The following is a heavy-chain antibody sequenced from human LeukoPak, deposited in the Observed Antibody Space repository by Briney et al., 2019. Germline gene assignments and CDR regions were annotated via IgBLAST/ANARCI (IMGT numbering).Heavy chain of an antibody. CDR1: GFTFSSYA. Sequence: PGGSLRLSCAASGFTFSSYAMSWVRQAPGKGLEWVSAISGSGGSTYYADSVKGRFTISRDNSKNTLYLQMNSLRAEDTAVYYCAKARGYGGNTQYYFDYWGQGTLVTVSS. J-gene: IGHJ4*02. CDR2: ISGSGGST. V-gene: IGHV3-23*01. CDR3: AKARGYGGNTQYYFDY. D-gene: IGHD4-23*01.